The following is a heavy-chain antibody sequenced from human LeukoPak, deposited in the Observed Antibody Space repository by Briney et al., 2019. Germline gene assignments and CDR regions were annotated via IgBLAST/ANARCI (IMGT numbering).Heavy chain of an antibody. J-gene: IGHJ4*02. CDR3: TRDRSRAEDD. CDR1: GFTFSGHW. V-gene: IGHV3-7*01. Sequence: GGSLRLSCAASGFTFSGHWMSWVRQAPGKGLEWVANINQGGSDKYYVDSVKGRFTISRDTANNLLYLQMNSLRGEDTAVYYCTRDRSRAEDDWGQGTLVTVSS. D-gene: IGHD1-14*01. CDR2: INQGGSDK.